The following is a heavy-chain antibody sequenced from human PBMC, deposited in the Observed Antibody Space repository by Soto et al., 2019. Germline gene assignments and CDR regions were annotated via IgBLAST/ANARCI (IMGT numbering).Heavy chain of an antibody. J-gene: IGHJ6*03. CDR3: GLAARTSYYGSGSLAYYMDV. V-gene: IGHV3-21*01. CDR2: ISGSSSYI. Sequence: GGSLRLSCAASGFTFSSYSMNWVRQAPGKGLEWVSSISGSSSYIYYADSVKGRFTISRDNAKNSLYLQMNSLRAEDTAVYYCGLAARTSYYGSGSLAYYMDVWGKGTTVTVSS. CDR1: GFTFSSYS. D-gene: IGHD3-10*01.